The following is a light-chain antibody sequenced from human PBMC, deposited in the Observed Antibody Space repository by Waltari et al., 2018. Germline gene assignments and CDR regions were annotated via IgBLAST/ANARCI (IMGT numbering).Light chain of an antibody. J-gene: IGLJ2*01. Sequence: QSALTQPASVSGSPGQSITISRTGTSSDDGGYNYASWYQQQPGKARKLMIYEVSNRPAGCSNRFAGSKSGNTASLTVSVLQAEDDADYYCSSYTISSTPVFGGGTKLTVL. V-gene: IGLV2-14*01. CDR1: SSDDGGYNY. CDR3: SSYTISSTPV. CDR2: EVS.